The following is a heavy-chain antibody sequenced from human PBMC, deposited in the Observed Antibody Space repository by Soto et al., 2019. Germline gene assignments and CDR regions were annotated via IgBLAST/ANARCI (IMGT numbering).Heavy chain of an antibody. Sequence: SQTLSLTCAISGDSVSSNTAAWNWIRQSPSRGLEWLGRTYYRSKWYNDYAVPVKSRISINPDTSKNQFSLQLNSVTPEDTALYYCVRDVGFDFDYWGQGTLVTVSS. CDR3: VRDVGFDFDY. J-gene: IGHJ4*02. V-gene: IGHV6-1*01. D-gene: IGHD1-26*01. CDR1: GDSVSSNTAA. CDR2: TYYRSKWYN.